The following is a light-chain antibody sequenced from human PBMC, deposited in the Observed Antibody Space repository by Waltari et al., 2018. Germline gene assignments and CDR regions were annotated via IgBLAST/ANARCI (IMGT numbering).Light chain of an antibody. J-gene: IGLJ3*02. Sequence: WYQQSQGRATRTMLDKANIRSSGLPDCFAGSMLGNMAALTITGAQAEEEADYDCLLYRGSGIWVFGGGTKLTVL. CDR3: LLYRGSGIWV. CDR2: KAN. V-gene: IGLV8-61*02.